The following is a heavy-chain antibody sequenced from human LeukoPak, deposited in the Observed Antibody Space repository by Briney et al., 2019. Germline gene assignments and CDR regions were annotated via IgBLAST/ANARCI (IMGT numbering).Heavy chain of an antibody. CDR1: GFTFRSCE. CDR3: ARDYYDSSGYYSLDY. V-gene: IGHV3-48*03. D-gene: IGHD3-22*01. CDR2: ISGSGSSE. Sequence: GGSLRLSCAASGFTFRSCEMNWVRQAPGKGLEWLSYISGSGSSEYYADSVKGRFTVSRDNAKNSLYLEMNSLRAEDTAVYFCARDYYDSSGYYSLDYWGQGTLVTVSS. J-gene: IGHJ4*02.